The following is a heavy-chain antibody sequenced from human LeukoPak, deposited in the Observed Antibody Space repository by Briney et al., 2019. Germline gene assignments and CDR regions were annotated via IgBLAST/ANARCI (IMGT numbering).Heavy chain of an antibody. V-gene: IGHV1-18*01. D-gene: IGHD3-3*01. J-gene: IGHJ5*02. Sequence: ASVKVSCKASGYTFTSYGISWVRQAPGQGLEWMGWISAYNGNTNYAQKLQGRVTMTTDTSTSTAYMELRSLRSDDTAVYYCARMWHGRFLEWLTWFDPWGQGTLVTVSS. CDR2: ISAYNGNT. CDR1: GYTFTSYG. CDR3: ARMWHGRFLEWLTWFDP.